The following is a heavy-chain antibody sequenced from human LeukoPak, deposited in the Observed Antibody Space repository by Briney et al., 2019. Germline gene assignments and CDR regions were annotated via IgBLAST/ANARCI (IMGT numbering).Heavy chain of an antibody. CDR1: GYTPSVTGAY. J-gene: IGHJ4*02. D-gene: IGHD3-10*01. CDR2: ILPNNGDT. CDR3: ARDGPAQMVVLGY. V-gene: IGHV1-2*02. Sequence: ASVKVSSKASGYTPSVTGAYLYWLRQAPGQGLECMGWILPNNGDTAYAQKLEGTVAMTRDTSISTAYLELRRLRTGDTAVYFCARDGPAQMVVLGYWGEGGLVTVSS.